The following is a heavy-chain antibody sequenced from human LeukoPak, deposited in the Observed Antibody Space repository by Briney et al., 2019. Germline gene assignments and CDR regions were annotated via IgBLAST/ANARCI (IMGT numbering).Heavy chain of an antibody. Sequence: GGSLRLSCAASGFTFSSYSMNWVRQAPGKGLEWVSYISTDSITTYYADSVKGRFTISRDNAKNSLYLQMNSLRAEDTAVYYCAITPVTGRFDYWGKGTLVTVSS. J-gene: IGHJ4*02. CDR1: GFTFSSYS. CDR3: AITPVTGRFDY. D-gene: IGHD5-18*01. CDR2: ISTDSITT. V-gene: IGHV3-48*01.